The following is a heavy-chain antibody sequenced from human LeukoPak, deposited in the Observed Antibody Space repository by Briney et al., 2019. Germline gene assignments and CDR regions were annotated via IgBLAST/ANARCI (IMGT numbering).Heavy chain of an antibody. J-gene: IGHJ4*02. CDR3: ARGAPPQN. Sequence: SETLSLTCTVSGGSISSSSYYWGWIRQPPGKGLEWIGSVYYTGASYYNPSLKSRVTISIDTSKNHFSLNLTSVTAADTAVYYCARGAPPQNWGLGALVTVSS. CDR2: VYYTGAS. V-gene: IGHV4-39*07. CDR1: GGSISSSSYY.